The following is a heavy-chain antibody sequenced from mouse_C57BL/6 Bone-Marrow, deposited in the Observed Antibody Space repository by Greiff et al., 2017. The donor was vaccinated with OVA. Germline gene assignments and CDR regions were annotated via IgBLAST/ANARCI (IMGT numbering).Heavy chain of an antibody. Sequence: VQLQQPGAELVKPGASVKLSCKASGYTFTSYWMQWVKQRPGQGLEWIGEIDPSDSYTNYTQKFKGKATLTVDTSSSTAYMQLSSLTSEDSAVYYGARMKVYYDFSWFAYWGQGTLVTVSA. V-gene: IGHV1-50*01. CDR2: IDPSDSYT. J-gene: IGHJ3*01. CDR3: ARMKVYYDFSWFAY. D-gene: IGHD2-4*01. CDR1: GYTFTSYW.